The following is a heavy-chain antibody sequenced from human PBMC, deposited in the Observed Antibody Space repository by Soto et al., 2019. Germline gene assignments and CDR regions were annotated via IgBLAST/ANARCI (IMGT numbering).Heavy chain of an antibody. D-gene: IGHD3-3*01. CDR3: AKGVDQFDY. J-gene: IGHJ4*02. Sequence: GSLRLSCAAPGFSFRTYAMSWVRQAPGKGLEWVSGVSGGGATTYYADSVKGRFTISRDDSKNILFLQMNSLRAEDTAKYYCAKGVDQFDYWGQGTLVTVSS. CDR2: VSGGGATT. CDR1: GFSFRTYA. V-gene: IGHV3-23*01.